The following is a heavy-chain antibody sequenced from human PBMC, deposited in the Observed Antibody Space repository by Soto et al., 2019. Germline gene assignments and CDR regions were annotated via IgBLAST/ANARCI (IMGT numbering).Heavy chain of an antibody. V-gene: IGHV5-51*01. CDR2: IYPGDSDT. D-gene: IGHD6-6*01. J-gene: IGHJ5*02. CDR1: GYSVSRYW. CDR3: ARQTEYSSSGRLDP. Sequence: GASLKISCKGSGYSVSRYWRGWVRQMPGKGLEWMGIIYPGDSDTRYSPSFQGQVTISADKSISTAYLQWSSLKASDTAMYYCARQTEYSSSGRLDPWGQGTLVTVSS.